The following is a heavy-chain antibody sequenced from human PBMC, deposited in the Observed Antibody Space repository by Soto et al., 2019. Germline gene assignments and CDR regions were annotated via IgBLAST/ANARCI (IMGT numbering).Heavy chain of an antibody. V-gene: IGHV3-7*01. D-gene: IGHD5-12*01. Sequence: GGSLRLSCAASGFTFSSYWMSWVRLAPGKGLEWVANIKQDGSEKYYVDSVKGRFTISRDNAKNSLYLQMNSLRAEDTAVYYCASFRGYSGYGYFDYWGQGTLVTVSS. CDR3: ASFRGYSGYGYFDY. CDR1: GFTFSSYW. CDR2: IKQDGSEK. J-gene: IGHJ4*02.